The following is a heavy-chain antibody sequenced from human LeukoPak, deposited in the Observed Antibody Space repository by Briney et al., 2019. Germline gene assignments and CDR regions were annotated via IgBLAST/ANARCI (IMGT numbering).Heavy chain of an antibody. J-gene: IGHJ4*02. CDR3: VRDFNWAFDY. V-gene: IGHV3-30*02. Sequence: PGGSLRLSCAASGFIFISHGMHWARQAPDKGLEWVAMIRADGSDKWYAESEKGRFSISRDNSRNMVYLQMNSLRPEDTAVYYCVRDFNWAFDYWGQGTLVTVSS. D-gene: IGHD1-1*01. CDR1: GFIFISHG. CDR2: IRADGSDK.